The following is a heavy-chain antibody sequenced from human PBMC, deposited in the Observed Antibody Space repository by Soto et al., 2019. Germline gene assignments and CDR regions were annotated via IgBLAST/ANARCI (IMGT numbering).Heavy chain of an antibody. J-gene: IGHJ6*02. CDR1: EFTFTNAW. V-gene: IGHV3-15*01. CDR2: IRSKTDGGTT. CDR3: TTRGVIVVVPAPYVMDV. D-gene: IGHD2-2*01. Sequence: EVQLVESGGGLVKPGGSLRLSCATSEFTFTNAWISWVRQAPGKGLEWVGRIRSKTDGGTTDYAAPVKGRFTISRADSKNTLYLQMNSLKTAVTAVDYCTTRGVIVVVPAPYVMDVWGQGTTVTVSS.